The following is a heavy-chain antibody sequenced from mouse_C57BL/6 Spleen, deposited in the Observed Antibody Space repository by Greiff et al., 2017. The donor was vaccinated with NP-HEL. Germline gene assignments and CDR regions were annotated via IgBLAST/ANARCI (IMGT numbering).Heavy chain of an antibody. CDR2: IYPGSGST. Sequence: VQLQQPGAELVKPGASVKMSCKASGYTFTSYWITWVKQRPGQGLEWIGDIYPGSGSTNYNEKFKSKATLTVDTSSSTAYMQLSSLTSEDSAVYYCARGAYYGSSYGGYFDYWGQGTTLTVSS. D-gene: IGHD1-1*01. V-gene: IGHV1-55*01. CDR3: ARGAYYGSSYGGYFDY. J-gene: IGHJ2*01. CDR1: GYTFTSYW.